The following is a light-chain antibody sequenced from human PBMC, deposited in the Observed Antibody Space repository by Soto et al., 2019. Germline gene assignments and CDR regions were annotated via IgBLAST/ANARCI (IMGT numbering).Light chain of an antibody. Sequence: DIQMTQSPSTLSASVGDRVTIPCRASQSISSWLAWYQQKPGTAPKLLIYDASSLESGVPSRFSGSGSGTDFTLTISSLQPEDFATYYCQQSYSTPRTFGQGTKLEIK. CDR2: DAS. J-gene: IGKJ2*01. CDR3: QQSYSTPRT. V-gene: IGKV1-39*01. CDR1: QSISSW.